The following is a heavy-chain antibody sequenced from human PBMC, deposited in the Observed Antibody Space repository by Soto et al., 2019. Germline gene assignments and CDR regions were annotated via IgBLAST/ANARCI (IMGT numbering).Heavy chain of an antibody. D-gene: IGHD6-25*01. CDR2: MSNDGGNT. J-gene: IGHJ4*02. CDR1: GFTFTIYG. V-gene: IGHV3-30*18. Sequence: QVQLVESGGGVVQPGRSLRLSCVVSGFTFTIYGMHWVRQAPGKGLEWVAAMSNDGGNTDYVDSVKGRFTISRDNSKNSLYLQMNSLRVEDTAVYFCEKDKNPAVLATIDHWGQGTLVTVST. CDR3: EKDKNPAVLATIDH.